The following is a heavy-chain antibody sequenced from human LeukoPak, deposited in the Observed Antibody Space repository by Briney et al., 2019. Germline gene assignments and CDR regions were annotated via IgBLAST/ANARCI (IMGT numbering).Heavy chain of an antibody. CDR3: ARDTSPSSRSTYFDALDM. CDR2: INKDGSKK. CDR1: GFTFRNDW. D-gene: IGHD2/OR15-2a*01. J-gene: IGHJ3*02. Sequence: PGGSLRLSCATSGFTFRNDWVTWVRQAQGKGLEWVANINKDGSKKNYVDSVKGRFTISRDNTKNSLFLQMNSLRAKDTAIYYCARDTSPSSRSTYFDALDMWGQGTMVTVSS. V-gene: IGHV3-7*01.